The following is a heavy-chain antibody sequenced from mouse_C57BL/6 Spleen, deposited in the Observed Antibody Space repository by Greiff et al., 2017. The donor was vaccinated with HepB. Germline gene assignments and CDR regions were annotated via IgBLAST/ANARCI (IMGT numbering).Heavy chain of an antibody. CDR1: GFTFSSYA. Sequence: EVQRVESGGGLVKPGGSLKLSCAASGFTFSSYAMSWVRQTPEKRLEWVATISDGGSYTYYPDNVKGRFTISRDNAKNNLYLQMSHLKSEDTAMYYCARDGGTKAMDYWGQGTSVTVSS. D-gene: IGHD3-3*01. J-gene: IGHJ4*01. CDR2: ISDGGSYT. V-gene: IGHV5-4*01. CDR3: ARDGGTKAMDY.